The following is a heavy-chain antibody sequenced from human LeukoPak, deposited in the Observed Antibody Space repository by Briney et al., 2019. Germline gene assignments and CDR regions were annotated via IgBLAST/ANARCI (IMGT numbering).Heavy chain of an antibody. CDR2: IYYSGST. D-gene: IGHD3-16*01. V-gene: IGHV4-39*07. J-gene: IGHJ4*02. CDR1: GGSISSSSYY. CDR3: ARGRNRGVVDY. Sequence: PSETLSLTCTVSGGSISSSSYYWGWIRQPPGKGLEWIGSIYYSGSTYYNPSLKSRVTISVDTSKNQFSPKLSSVTAADTAVYYCARGRNRGVVDYWGQGTLVTVSS.